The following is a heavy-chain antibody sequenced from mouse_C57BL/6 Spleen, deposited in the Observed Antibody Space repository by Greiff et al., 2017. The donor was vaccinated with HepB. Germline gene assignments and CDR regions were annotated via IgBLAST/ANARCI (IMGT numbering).Heavy chain of an antibody. V-gene: IGHV1-82*01. D-gene: IGHD1-1*01. CDR3: ARGTVVARNYFDY. Sequence: VKLQESGPELVKPGASVKISCKASGYAFSSSWMNWVKQRPGKGLEWIGRIYPGDGDTNYNGKFKGKATLTADKSSSTAYMQLSSLTSEDSAVYFCARGTVVARNYFDYWGQGTTLTVSS. J-gene: IGHJ2*01. CDR1: GYAFSSSW. CDR2: IYPGDGDT.